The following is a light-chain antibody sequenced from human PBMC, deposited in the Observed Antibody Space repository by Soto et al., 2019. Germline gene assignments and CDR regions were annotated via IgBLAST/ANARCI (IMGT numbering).Light chain of an antibody. CDR2: ANT. CDR3: QSYDTSLSAWV. V-gene: IGLV1-40*01. J-gene: IGLJ3*02. CDR1: RSNIGAGYD. Sequence: QAVVTQSPSVSGAPGQRVTISCTGSRSNIGAGYDVHWYQQLPGTAPKLLIYANTHRPSGVPDRFSGSKSGTSASLAITGLQAEDEADYYCQSYDTSLSAWVFGGGTQLTVL.